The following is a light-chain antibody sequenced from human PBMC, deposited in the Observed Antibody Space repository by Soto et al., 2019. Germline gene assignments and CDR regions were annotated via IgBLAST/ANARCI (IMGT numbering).Light chain of an antibody. CDR1: QSVSSSY. V-gene: IGKV3-20*01. Sequence: EIVLTQSPGTLSLSPGERATLSCRASQSVSSSYLAWYQQKPGQPPRLLIYGASSRATGIPDRFSGSGSGTDFTLTITRLEPEDFAVYYWQHYRTSFGGGTKVEIK. CDR2: GAS. J-gene: IGKJ4*01. CDR3: QHYRTS.